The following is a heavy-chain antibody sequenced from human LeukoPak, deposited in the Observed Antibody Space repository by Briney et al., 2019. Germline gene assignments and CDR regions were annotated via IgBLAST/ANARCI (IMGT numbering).Heavy chain of an antibody. CDR2: ISYDGLNK. CDR3: AREGYCSSTNCPRAFDI. J-gene: IGHJ3*02. V-gene: IGHV3-30*01. D-gene: IGHD2-2*01. CDR1: GFTFSKYA. Sequence: GRSLRLSRAASGFTFSKYAMHWVRQAPGKGLDWGAVISYDGLNKYYADSVKGRFTISRDNAKITLSLQMNSLRAEDTAVYYCAREGYCSSTNCPRAFDIWGQGTMVTVSS.